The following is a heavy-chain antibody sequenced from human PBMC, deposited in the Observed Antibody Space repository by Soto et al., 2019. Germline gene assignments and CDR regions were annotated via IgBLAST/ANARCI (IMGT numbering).Heavy chain of an antibody. CDR1: GDSFTRYG. J-gene: IGHJ4*02. V-gene: IGHV1-18*01. CDR2: ISGYNGNT. Sequence: ASVKVSCEACGDSFTRYGFSWVRQAPGQGLEWMGWISGYNGNTNYAQKFQGRVTMTTDTSTSTAYMELRSLRSDDTAVYYCAIKYGDYRFDYWGQGTLVTVSS. D-gene: IGHD4-17*01. CDR3: AIKYGDYRFDY.